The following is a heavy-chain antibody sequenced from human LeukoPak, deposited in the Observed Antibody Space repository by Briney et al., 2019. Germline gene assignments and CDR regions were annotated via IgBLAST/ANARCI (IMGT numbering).Heavy chain of an antibody. CDR3: ARDREDYYDGSGYYDFYYMDV. J-gene: IGHJ6*03. V-gene: IGHV4-4*07. D-gene: IGHD3-22*01. CDR1: GGPIINYY. CDR2: MNTSGST. Sequence: KPSETLSLTCSVSGGPIINYYWTWIRQPAGKGLECIGRMNTSGSTKYNPSLKSRVTMSVDTSKNQFSLKLTSVTAADTAVYYCARDREDYYDGSGYYDFYYMDVWGKGTTVTVSS.